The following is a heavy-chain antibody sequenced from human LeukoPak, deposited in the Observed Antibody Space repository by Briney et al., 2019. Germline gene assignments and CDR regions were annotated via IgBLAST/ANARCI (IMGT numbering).Heavy chain of an antibody. V-gene: IGHV1-18*04. CDR1: GYTFTGYY. CDR3: ARVERYPTELDDY. Sequence: ASVKVSCKASGYTFTGYYMHWVRQAPGQGLEWMGWISAYNGNTNYAQKLQGRVTMTTDTSTSTAYMELRSLRSDDTAVYYCARVERYPTELDDYWGQGTLVTVSS. D-gene: IGHD1-1*01. CDR2: ISAYNGNT. J-gene: IGHJ4*02.